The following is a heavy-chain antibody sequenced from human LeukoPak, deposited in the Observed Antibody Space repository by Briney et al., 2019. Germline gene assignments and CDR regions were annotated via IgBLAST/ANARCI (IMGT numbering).Heavy chain of an antibody. CDR2: MSYDGKNN. CDR3: AREWGAAADY. Sequence: PGKSLRLSCVASGFTFLNYAVHWVRQAPGKGLEWVAVMSYDGKNNYYADSVKGRFTLSRDNSKNTLYVQMNSLRREDTAVYYCAREWGAAADYWGQGTLVTVSS. J-gene: IGHJ4*02. D-gene: IGHD6-13*01. CDR1: GFTFLNYA. V-gene: IGHV3-30*04.